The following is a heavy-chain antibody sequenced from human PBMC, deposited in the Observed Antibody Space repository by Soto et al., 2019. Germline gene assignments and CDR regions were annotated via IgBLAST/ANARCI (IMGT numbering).Heavy chain of an antibody. V-gene: IGHV3-7*03. Sequence: GGSLRLSCAASGFTFSMSWMTWIRQAPGKGLEWVAQIKPDGSDTLYVDSMKGRFTISRDNSKNSLYLQMDSLRSDDTAVYYCARDLGGGLFDPWGQGTLVTVSS. D-gene: IGHD3-16*01. J-gene: IGHJ5*02. CDR2: IKPDGSDT. CDR3: ARDLGGGLFDP. CDR1: GFTFSMSW.